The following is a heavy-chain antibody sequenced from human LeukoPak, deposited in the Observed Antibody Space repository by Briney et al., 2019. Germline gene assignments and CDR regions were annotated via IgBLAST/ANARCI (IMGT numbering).Heavy chain of an antibody. D-gene: IGHD2-2*01. CDR1: GGSISSYY. J-gene: IGHJ2*01. CDR2: IYSSGST. V-gene: IGHV4-4*07. Sequence: SETLSLTCAVSGGSISSYYWSWIRQPAGKGLEWIGRIYSSGSTNYNPSLKSRVTMSVDTSKNQFSLKLSSVTAADTAVYYCARGQYHLLYWYFDLWGRGTLVTVSS. CDR3: ARGQYHLLYWYFDL.